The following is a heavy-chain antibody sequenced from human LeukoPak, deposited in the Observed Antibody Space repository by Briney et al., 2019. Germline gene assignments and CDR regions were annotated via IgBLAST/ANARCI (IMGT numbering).Heavy chain of an antibody. CDR1: GGSISSSSYY. V-gene: IGHV4-39*01. Sequence: PSETLSLTCTVSGGSISSSSYYWSWIRQPPGKGLEWIGSIFYSGSTNYNPSLKSRVTISVDTSKNQFSLKLSSVTAADTAIYYCAGLTAYSSTPEFMDVWGRGTTVTVSS. CDR3: AGLTAYSSTPEFMDV. D-gene: IGHD1-14*01. J-gene: IGHJ6*03. CDR2: IFYSGST.